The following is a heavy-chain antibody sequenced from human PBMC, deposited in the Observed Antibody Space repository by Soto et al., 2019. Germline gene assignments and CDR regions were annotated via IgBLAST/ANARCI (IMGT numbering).Heavy chain of an antibody. D-gene: IGHD3-22*01. V-gene: IGHV1-69*13. CDR1: GGTFSSYA. J-gene: IGHJ3*02. CDR3: ASHYYDSSGYIPDDAFDI. CDR2: IIPIFGTA. Sequence: SVKVSCKASGGTFSSYAISWVRQAPGQGLEWMGGIIPIFGTANYAQKFQGRVTITADESTSTAYMELSSLRSEDTAVYYCASHYYDSSGYIPDDAFDIWGQGTMVTVSS.